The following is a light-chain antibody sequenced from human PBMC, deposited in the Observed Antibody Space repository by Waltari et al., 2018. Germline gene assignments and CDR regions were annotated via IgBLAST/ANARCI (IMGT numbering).Light chain of an antibody. V-gene: IGLV6-57*03. CDR3: QSFDSSHVV. CDR2: EDN. CDR1: SGNIATTY. Sequence: FMLTQPHSVSESPGKTVTISCTRSSGNIATTYVQLYSQTPGSAPTKVIYEDNQRPSGVPDRFSGSIDSSSNSASLIISGLKAEDEADYYCQSFDSSHVVFGGGTKLTVL. J-gene: IGLJ2*01.